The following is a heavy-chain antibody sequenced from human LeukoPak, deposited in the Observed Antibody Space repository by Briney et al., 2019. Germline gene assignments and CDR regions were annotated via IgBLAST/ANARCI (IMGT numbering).Heavy chain of an antibody. D-gene: IGHD6-19*01. J-gene: IGHJ4*02. Sequence: PGGSLRLSCAASGFNFITAAMTWVRQAPGKGLVWVSRINNDGSSTNYADSVKGRFTISRDNAKNTLFLQMNSLRAEDTAVYYCAGGGSIAVAGYWGQGTLVTVSS. CDR2: INNDGSST. V-gene: IGHV3-74*01. CDR1: GFNFITAA. CDR3: AGGGSIAVAGY.